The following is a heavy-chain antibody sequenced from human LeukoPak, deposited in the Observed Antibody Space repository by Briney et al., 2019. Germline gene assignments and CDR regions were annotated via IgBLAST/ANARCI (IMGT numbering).Heavy chain of an antibody. CDR1: GGSISKSSYY. CDR2: IYSSGST. D-gene: IGHD5-24*01. J-gene: IGHJ4*02. Sequence: SETLSLTCTVSGGSISKSSYYWGWIRQPPGKGLEWIGSIYSSGSTYYNPSLKSRVTISVDTSKNQFSLKLSSVTAADTTVYYCAGYNSPFDYWGQGTLVTVSS. CDR3: AGYNSPFDY. V-gene: IGHV4-39*07.